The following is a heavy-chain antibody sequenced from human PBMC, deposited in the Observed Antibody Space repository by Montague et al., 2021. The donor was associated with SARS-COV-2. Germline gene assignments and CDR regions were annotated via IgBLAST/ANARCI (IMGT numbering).Heavy chain of an antibody. J-gene: IGHJ5*01. CDR3: ARHSFALTGIYNWFDS. V-gene: IGHV4-34*01. CDR2: IYHSGST. D-gene: IGHD3-9*01. Sequence: SETLSLTCAVYGGSLSRYYWSWIRQPPGKGLEWIGRIYHSGSTKYNPSLKSPVTISVDTSKNQFSLKLTSVTAADTAVYYCARHSFALTGIYNWFDSWGQGTLVTVSS. CDR1: GGSLSRYY.